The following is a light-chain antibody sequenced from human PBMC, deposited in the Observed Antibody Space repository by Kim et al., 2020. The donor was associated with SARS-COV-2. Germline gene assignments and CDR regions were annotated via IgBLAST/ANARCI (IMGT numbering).Light chain of an antibody. CDR3: QHSYSSSPYT. Sequence: ASVGDRVTITCRASQSINNWLAWYQQKPGKAPKLLIYKASRLESGVPSRFSGSRSGTEFTLTISNLQPDDFATYYCQHSYSSSPYTFGQGTKLEI. V-gene: IGKV1-5*03. J-gene: IGKJ2*01. CDR1: QSINNW. CDR2: KAS.